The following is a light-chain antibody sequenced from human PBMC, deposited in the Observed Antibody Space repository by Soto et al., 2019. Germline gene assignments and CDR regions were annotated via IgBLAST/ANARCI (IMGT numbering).Light chain of an antibody. CDR2: DVS. J-gene: IGLJ1*01. Sequence: QSALTQPRSVSGSPGQSVTISCTGTSSDVGGYPYVSWYQQHPGKAPKLMIYDVSKRPSGVPDRFSGSKSGNTASLTISGLQAEDEADYYCCSYAGSYKGYVFGTGTKLTVL. CDR3: CSYAGSYKGYV. V-gene: IGLV2-11*01. CDR1: SSDVGGYPY.